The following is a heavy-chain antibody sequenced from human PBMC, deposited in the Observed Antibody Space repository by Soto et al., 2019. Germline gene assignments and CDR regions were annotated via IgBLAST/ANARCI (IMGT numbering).Heavy chain of an antibody. CDR3: ARVCSSWCFDY. D-gene: IGHD6-13*01. CDR1: GFTVSSNY. J-gene: IGHJ4*02. Sequence: EVQLVESGGGLVQPGGSLRLSCAASGFTVSSNYMSWVRQAPGKGLEWVSVIYSGGSTYYADSVKGRFTIYRDNSKNTLYLQMNSLRAEDTAVYYCARVCSSWCFDYWGQGTLVTVSS. V-gene: IGHV3-66*01. CDR2: IYSGGST.